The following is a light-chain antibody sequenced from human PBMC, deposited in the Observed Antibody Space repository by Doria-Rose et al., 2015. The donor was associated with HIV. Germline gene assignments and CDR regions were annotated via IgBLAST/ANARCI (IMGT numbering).Light chain of an antibody. CDR1: QRFSSTY. Sequence: TQSPGNLSLSPGERATLSCRASQRFSSTYSAWYRQKPGQAPSLLIYDGSTRATGIPDRLSASGSGTDFTLTINRLEPEDFALYYCHQYGTSWTFGQGTKVEI. CDR3: HQYGTSWT. J-gene: IGKJ1*01. CDR2: DGS. V-gene: IGKV3-20*01.